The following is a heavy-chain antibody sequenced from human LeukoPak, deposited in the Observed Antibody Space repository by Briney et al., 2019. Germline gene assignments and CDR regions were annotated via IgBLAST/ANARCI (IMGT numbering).Heavy chain of an antibody. D-gene: IGHD6-13*01. J-gene: IGHJ4*02. CDR3: AKDMRYSSSSQDY. Sequence: GGSLRLSCAASGFTFSSYSMNWVRQAPGKGLEWVSVISGSGDSTYYEDSVKGRFTISRDNSKNTLYLQMNSLRAEDTAVYYCAKDMRYSSSSQDYWGQGTLVTVSS. CDR2: ISGSGDST. V-gene: IGHV3-23*01. CDR1: GFTFSSYS.